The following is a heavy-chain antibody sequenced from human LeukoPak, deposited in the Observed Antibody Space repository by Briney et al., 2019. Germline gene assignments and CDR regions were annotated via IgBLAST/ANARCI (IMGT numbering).Heavy chain of an antibody. D-gene: IGHD2/OR15-2a*01. CDR2: ISSSSSYI. CDR1: GFAFSSYS. V-gene: IGHV3-21*01. CDR3: ARDFDAAYGMDV. J-gene: IGHJ6*02. Sequence: GSLRLSCAASGFAFSSYSMNWVRQAPGKGLEWVSSISSSSSYIYYADSVKGRFTISRDNAKNSLYLQMNSLRAEDTAVYYCARDFDAAYGMDVWGQGTTVTVSS.